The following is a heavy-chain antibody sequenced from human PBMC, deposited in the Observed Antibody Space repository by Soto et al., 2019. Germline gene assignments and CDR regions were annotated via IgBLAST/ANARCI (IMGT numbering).Heavy chain of an antibody. CDR1: GFSLSSTRMA. CDR2: IYWDEDK. Sequence: QITLKESGPTLVKPTQTLTLTCTFSGFSLSSTRMAVGWIRQPPGKALEWLALIYWDEDKLYSPFLKSRLTITKDTSKNQVVLTMSNMDPVDTARYYCAHIVVAGLGYYFDYWGQGTLVTVSS. J-gene: IGHJ4*02. V-gene: IGHV2-5*02. D-gene: IGHD6-19*01. CDR3: AHIVVAGLGYYFDY.